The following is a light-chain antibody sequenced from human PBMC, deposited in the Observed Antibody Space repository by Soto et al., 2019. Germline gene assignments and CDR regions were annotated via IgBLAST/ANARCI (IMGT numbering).Light chain of an antibody. CDR1: TGAVTSGHY. CDR3: LLSYSGPRPGV. Sequence: QAVVTQEPSLTVSPGGTVTLTCGSSTGAVTSGHYPYWFQQKPGQAPRTLIYDTSNKHSWTPARFSGSLLGGKAALTLSGAHPEDEAEYYCLLSYSGPRPGVFGTGTKVTVL. V-gene: IGLV7-46*01. CDR2: DTS. J-gene: IGLJ1*01.